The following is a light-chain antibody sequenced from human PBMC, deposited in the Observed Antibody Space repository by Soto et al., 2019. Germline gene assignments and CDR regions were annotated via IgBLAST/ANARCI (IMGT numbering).Light chain of an antibody. Sequence: EVVLTQSPGTLSLSPGERATLSCRASQSVSSSSLAWYQQKPGQVPRLLVYGASSRTIGIPGRFSGSGSGTAFTLTINGLEPEDFAVYYGQQYGSSPPTFGHGAKVEIK. V-gene: IGKV3-20*01. J-gene: IGKJ1*01. CDR2: GAS. CDR3: QQYGSSPPT. CDR1: QSVSSSS.